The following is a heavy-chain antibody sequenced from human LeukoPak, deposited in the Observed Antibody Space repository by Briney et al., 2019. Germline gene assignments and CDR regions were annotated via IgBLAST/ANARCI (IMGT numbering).Heavy chain of an antibody. CDR1: GFTFSSYA. CDR3: AKDLYCSSTSCSVSYFDY. D-gene: IGHD2-2*01. CDR2: ISGSGGST. J-gene: IGHJ4*02. Sequence: GGSLRLSCAASGFTFSSYAMSWVRQAPGKGLEWVSAISGSGGSTYYAGSVKGRFTISRDNSKNMLYLQMNSLRAEDTAVYYCAKDLYCSSTSCSVSYFDYWGQGTLVTVSS. V-gene: IGHV3-23*01.